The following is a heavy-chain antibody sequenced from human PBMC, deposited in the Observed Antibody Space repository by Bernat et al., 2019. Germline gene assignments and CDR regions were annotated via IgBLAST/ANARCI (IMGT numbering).Heavy chain of an antibody. CDR1: GGSISSSNW. CDR2: IYHSGST. D-gene: IGHD5-12*01. V-gene: IGHV4-4*02. CDR3: ASNYSCYGAWYFDH. J-gene: IGHJ4*02. Sequence: QVQLQESGPGLVKPSGTLSLTCAVSGGSISSSNWWSWVRQPPGKGLEWIGEIYHSGSTNYNPSLKSPVTISVDKSKNQFFLKLSFVNGADTAVYYCASNYSCYGAWYFDHWGQGTLVTVPP.